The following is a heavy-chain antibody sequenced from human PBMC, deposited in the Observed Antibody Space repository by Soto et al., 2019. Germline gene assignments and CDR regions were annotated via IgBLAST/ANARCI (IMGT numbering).Heavy chain of an antibody. CDR3: AKAPVIAASVVPPDY. Sequence: GSLRLSCAASGFTFSSYGMHWVRQAPGKGLEWVAVIWYDGTNKYFGDSVKGRFTISRDNSKNTLYLQMNSLRAEDTAVYYCAKAPVIAASVVPPDYWGQGTLVTVSS. CDR1: GFTFSSYG. J-gene: IGHJ4*02. CDR2: IWYDGTNK. V-gene: IGHV3-33*06. D-gene: IGHD6-13*01.